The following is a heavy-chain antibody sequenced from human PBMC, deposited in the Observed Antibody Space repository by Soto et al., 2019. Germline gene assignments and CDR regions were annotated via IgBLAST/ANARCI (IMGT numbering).Heavy chain of an antibody. V-gene: IGHV4-59*12. Sequence: SETLSLTCTVSGGSISSYYWSWTRQPPGKGLEWIGYIYYSGSTNYNPSLKSRVTISVDTSKNQFSLKLSSVTAADTAVYYCAREVRPILRFLEWDDMDVWGKGTTVNVSS. CDR3: AREVRPILRFLEWDDMDV. D-gene: IGHD3-3*01. J-gene: IGHJ6*03. CDR1: GGSISSYY. CDR2: IYYSGST.